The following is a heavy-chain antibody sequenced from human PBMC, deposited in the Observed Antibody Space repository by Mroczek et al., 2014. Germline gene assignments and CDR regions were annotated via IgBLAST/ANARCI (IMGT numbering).Heavy chain of an antibody. J-gene: IGHJ3*02. D-gene: IGHD2-15*01. Sequence: QVQLQESGPGLVKPSQTLSLTCTVSGGSISSGSYYWSWIRQPAGKGLEWIGRIYTSGSTNYNPSLKSRVTMSVDTSKNQFSLKLSSVTAADTAVYYCASLGYCSGGSCYSQDAFDIWGQGTMVTVSS. CDR3: ASLGYCSGGSCYSQDAFDI. V-gene: IGHV4-61*02. CDR1: GGSISSGSYY. CDR2: IYTSGST.